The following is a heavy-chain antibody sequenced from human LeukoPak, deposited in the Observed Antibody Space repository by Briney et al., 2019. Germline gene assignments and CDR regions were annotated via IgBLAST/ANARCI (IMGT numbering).Heavy chain of an antibody. V-gene: IGHV3-30-3*01. CDR3: ARDFAAAAGNYYFDY. D-gene: IGHD6-13*01. J-gene: IGHJ4*02. CDR2: ISYDGSNK. CDR1: GFTFSSYA. Sequence: GGSLRLSCAASGFTFSSYAIHWVRQAPGKGLEWVAIISYDGSNKYYADSVKGRFTISRDNSKNTLYLQMNSLRAEDTAVYYCARDFAAAAGNYYFDYWGQGTLVTVSS.